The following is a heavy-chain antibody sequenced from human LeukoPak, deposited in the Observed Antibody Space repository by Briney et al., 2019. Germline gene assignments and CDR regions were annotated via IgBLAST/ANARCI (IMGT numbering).Heavy chain of an antibody. J-gene: IGHJ4*02. D-gene: IGHD3-10*02. Sequence: GGSQRLSCAPSGFTFDDCGMSWVRQAPGKGLEWVSGINWNGDSTGYADSVKGRFTISRDNAKNSLYLQMNSLRAEDTAVYYCAKGVNYFVLEYWGQGTLVTLSS. CDR3: AKGVNYFVLEY. CDR1: GFTFDDCG. V-gene: IGHV3-20*04. CDR2: INWNGDST.